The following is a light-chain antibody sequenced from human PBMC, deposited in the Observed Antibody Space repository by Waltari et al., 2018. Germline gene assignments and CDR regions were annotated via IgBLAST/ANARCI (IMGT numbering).Light chain of an antibody. Sequence: DIVMTQSPDSLAVSLGERATLNCKSSQSVLYSSNSKNYLAWYQHKPGQPPKLLIYWASTRDSGVPDRFSGGGSGTDFTLPISSLQAEDVAVYYCQQYYSSPFTFGPGRKVDI. J-gene: IGKJ3*01. CDR2: WAS. V-gene: IGKV4-1*01. CDR1: QSVLYSSNSKNY. CDR3: QQYYSSPFT.